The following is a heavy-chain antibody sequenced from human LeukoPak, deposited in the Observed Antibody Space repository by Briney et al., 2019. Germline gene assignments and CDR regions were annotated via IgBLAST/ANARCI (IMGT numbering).Heavy chain of an antibody. D-gene: IGHD6-19*01. J-gene: IGHJ4*02. CDR1: GYTFTGYY. V-gene: IGHV1-2*02. Sequence: ASVKVSCKASGYTFTGYYMHWVRQAPGQGLEWMGWINPNSGGTNYAQKFQGRVTMTRDTSISTAYMELSRLRSDDTAVYYCARYRVAVAGYFDYWGQGTLVTVSS. CDR3: ARYRVAVAGYFDY. CDR2: INPNSGGT.